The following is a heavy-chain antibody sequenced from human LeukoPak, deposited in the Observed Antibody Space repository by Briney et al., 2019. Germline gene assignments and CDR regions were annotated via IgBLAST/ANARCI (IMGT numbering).Heavy chain of an antibody. V-gene: IGHV4-59*01. CDR1: GGSISSYY. J-gene: IGHJ5*02. Sequence: SETLSLTCTVSGGSISSYYWSWIRQPPGKGLEWIGYIYYSGSTNYNPSLKSRVTISVDTTKNQFSLNLSSVSAAGTAVYYCARGADFGVVWYWFDPWGQGTLVTVSS. CDR3: ARGADFGVVWYWFDP. CDR2: IYYSGST. D-gene: IGHD3-3*01.